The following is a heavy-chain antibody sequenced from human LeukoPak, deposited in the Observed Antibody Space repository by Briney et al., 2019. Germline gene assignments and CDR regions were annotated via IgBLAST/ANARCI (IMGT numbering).Heavy chain of an antibody. CDR2: IYYSGST. Sequence: SETPSLTCTVSGGSISSGGYYWSWIRQHPGKGLEWIGYIYYSGSTYYNPSLKSRVTISVDTSKNQFSLKLSSVTAADTAVYYCARVGYGYYDSSGYDDYWGQGTLVTVSS. D-gene: IGHD3-22*01. CDR3: ARVGYGYYDSSGYDDY. V-gene: IGHV4-31*03. J-gene: IGHJ4*02. CDR1: GGSISSGGYY.